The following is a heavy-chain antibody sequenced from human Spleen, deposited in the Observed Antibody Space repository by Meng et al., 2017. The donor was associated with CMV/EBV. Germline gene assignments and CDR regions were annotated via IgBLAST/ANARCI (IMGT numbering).Heavy chain of an antibody. CDR1: GGSVSTGYYY. Sequence: FTVSGGSVSTGYYYWSWIRQPPGKGLEWIASIYYRGSTNYNPSLKPRVTVLIDTTKNQFSLKLSSVTAADTAVYYCAGLGYYDSSGHWGQGTLVTVSS. D-gene: IGHD3-22*01. V-gene: IGHV4-61*01. J-gene: IGHJ4*02. CDR2: IYYRGST. CDR3: AGLGYYDSSGH.